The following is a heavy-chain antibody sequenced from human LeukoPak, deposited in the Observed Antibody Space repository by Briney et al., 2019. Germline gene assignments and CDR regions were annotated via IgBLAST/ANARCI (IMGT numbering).Heavy chain of an antibody. CDR3: ARVRSGAAFFDH. CDR1: GFTFNSYD. J-gene: IGHJ4*02. V-gene: IGHV3-13*01. D-gene: IGHD1-26*01. Sequence: GGSLRLSCAASGFTFNSYDMHWVRQATGKGLEWVSAIGTAGDTYYPGSVKGRFTISRENAKNSLYLQMNSLRAGDTAVYYCARVRSGAAFFDHWGQGTLVTVSS. CDR2: IGTAGDT.